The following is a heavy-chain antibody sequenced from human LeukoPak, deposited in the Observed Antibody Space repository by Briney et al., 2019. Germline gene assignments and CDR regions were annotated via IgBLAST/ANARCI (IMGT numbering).Heavy chain of an antibody. CDR2: IFYSGST. CDR3: ARGYYDVLTNYPKNFDQ. CDR1: GGSIISADHY. J-gene: IGHJ4*02. V-gene: IGHV4-30-4*01. Sequence: SETLSLTCTVSGGSIISADHYWSWIRQPPGKGLEWIGYIFYSGSTYYNPSLKSRLTISVDTFKNQFSLKLSSVTAADTAAYYCARGYYDVLTNYPKNFDQWGQGTLVTVSS. D-gene: IGHD3-9*01.